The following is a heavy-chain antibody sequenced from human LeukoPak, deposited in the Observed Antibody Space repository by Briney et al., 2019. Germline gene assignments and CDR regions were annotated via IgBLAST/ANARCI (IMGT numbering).Heavy chain of an antibody. D-gene: IGHD2-2*01. CDR2: INHSGST. CDR1: GGSFSGYC. Sequence: SETLSLTCAVYGGSFSGYCWSWIRQPPGKGLEWIGEINHSGSTNYNPSLKSRVTISVDTSKNQFSLKLSSVTAADRAVYYCARRNCSSAICYHGATFEYSSSIPFDYWGQGTLVTVSS. J-gene: IGHJ4*02. CDR3: ARRNCSSAICYHGATFEYSSSIPFDY. V-gene: IGHV4-34*01.